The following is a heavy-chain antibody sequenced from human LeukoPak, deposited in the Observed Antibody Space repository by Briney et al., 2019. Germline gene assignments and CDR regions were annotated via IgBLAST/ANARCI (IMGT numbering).Heavy chain of an antibody. V-gene: IGHV1-69*01. CDR1: GGTFSSYA. CDR3: AGPFAVTLDDAFDI. J-gene: IGHJ3*02. Sequence: GSSVKVSCKASGGTFSSYAISWVRQAPGQGLEWMGGIIPIFGTANYAQKFQGRVTITADESTSTAYMELSSLRSEDTAVYYCAGPFAVTLDDAFDIWGQGTMVTVSS. D-gene: IGHD2-21*02. CDR2: IIPIFGTA.